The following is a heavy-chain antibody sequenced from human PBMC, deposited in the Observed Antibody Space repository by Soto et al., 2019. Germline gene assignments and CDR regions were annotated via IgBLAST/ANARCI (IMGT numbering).Heavy chain of an antibody. D-gene: IGHD3-10*01. CDR2: IKQDGSEK. CDR3: ARDFPSMVRGVMVDY. CDR1: GFTFSSYW. Sequence: GGSLRLSCAASGFTFSSYWMSWVRQAPGKGLEWVANIKQDGSEKYYVDSVKGRFTISRDNAKNSLYLQMNSLRAEDTAVYYCARDFPSMVRGVMVDYWGQGTLVTVSS. J-gene: IGHJ4*02. V-gene: IGHV3-7*01.